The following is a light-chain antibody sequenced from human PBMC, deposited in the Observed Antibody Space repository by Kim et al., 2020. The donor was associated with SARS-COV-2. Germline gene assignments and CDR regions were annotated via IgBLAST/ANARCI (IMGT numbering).Light chain of an antibody. CDR2: WAS. CDR3: QQYYSTPPT. J-gene: IGKJ4*01. CDR1: QSVSYSSNNKNY. Sequence: DIVMTQSPDSLPVSLGERATINCKSSQSVSYSSNNKNYLAWYQQKPGQPPKLLIYWASSRESGVPDRFSGSGSGTDFTLTISILQAEDAAVYYCQQYYSTPPTFGGGTKVDIK. V-gene: IGKV4-1*01.